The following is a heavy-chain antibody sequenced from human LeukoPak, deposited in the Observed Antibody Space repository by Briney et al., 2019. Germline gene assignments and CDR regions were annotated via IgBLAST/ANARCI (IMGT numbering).Heavy chain of an antibody. CDR2: MNPNSGNT. J-gene: IGHJ4*02. D-gene: IGHD2-2*02. CDR1: GYTFTSYD. Sequence: ASVKVSCKASGYTFTSYDINWVRQATGQGLEWMGWMNPNSGNTGYAQKFQGRVTMTRNTSISTAYMELSSLRSEDTAVYYCARLRSTSSISTKAIAPALGYWGQGTLVTVSS. V-gene: IGHV1-8*01. CDR3: ARLRSTSSISTKAIAPALGY.